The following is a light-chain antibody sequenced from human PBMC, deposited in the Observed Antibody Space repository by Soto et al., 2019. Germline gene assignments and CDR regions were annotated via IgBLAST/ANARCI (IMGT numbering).Light chain of an antibody. Sequence: EIVMTQSPATLSVSPGERATLSCRASQSVSSNLAWYQQKPGQAPRLFIYGASTRATGIPARFSGSGSGTEFTLTISSLQSEDFAVYYWQQYNNWPPYTFGQGTKLEIK. CDR3: QQYNNWPPYT. CDR1: QSVSSN. J-gene: IGKJ2*01. CDR2: GAS. V-gene: IGKV3-15*01.